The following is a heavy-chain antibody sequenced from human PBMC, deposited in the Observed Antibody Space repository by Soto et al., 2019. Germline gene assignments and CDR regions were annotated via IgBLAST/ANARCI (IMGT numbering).Heavy chain of an antibody. J-gene: IGHJ4*02. D-gene: IGHD3-10*01. CDR1: GVTFTSYA. CDR2: SSKSGGST. Sequence: EVQLLESGGCVVQPGGSLRLSCASSGVTFTSYAMTWVRQVPGEGPQWVSSSSKSGGSTYNAGSVKGRFTTSRDNSKNPLYLQMNSLSDEDTAIYFCAKGSFGFDSWGKGTLINVAS. CDR3: AKGSFGFDS. V-gene: IGHV3-23*01.